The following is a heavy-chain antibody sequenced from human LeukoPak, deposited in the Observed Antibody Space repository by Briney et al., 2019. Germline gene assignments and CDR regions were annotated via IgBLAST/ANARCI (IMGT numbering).Heavy chain of an antibody. J-gene: IGHJ4*02. D-gene: IGHD3-10*01. CDR1: GFTFSSYA. CDR3: AKGSDYYGSGNRPY. Sequence: GGSLRLSCAAPGFTFSSYAMSWVRQAPGKGLEWVSAISGSGGSTYYADSVKGRFTISRDNSKNTLYLQMNSLRAEDTAVYYCAKGSDYYGSGNRPYWGQGTLVTVSS. V-gene: IGHV3-23*01. CDR2: ISGSGGST.